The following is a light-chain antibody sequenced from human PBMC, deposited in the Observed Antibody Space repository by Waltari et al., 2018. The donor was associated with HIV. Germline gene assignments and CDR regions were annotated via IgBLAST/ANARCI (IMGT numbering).Light chain of an antibody. Sequence: QSALTQPPSVSGSPGQSVTIPCTRTSRDVGSYNRVSWYRQPPGAAPKLMLFYVIHRPSGFPDLFSGSKSGNTASLTISGLQAEDEATYYCSLYTSTNTYVFGTGTEVTVL. CDR3: SLYTSTNTYV. CDR1: SRDVGSYNR. CDR2: YVI. V-gene: IGLV2-18*01. J-gene: IGLJ1*01.